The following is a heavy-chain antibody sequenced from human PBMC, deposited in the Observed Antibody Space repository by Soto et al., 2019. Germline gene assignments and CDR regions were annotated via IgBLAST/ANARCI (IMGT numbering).Heavy chain of an antibody. CDR2: IYWNGDK. J-gene: IGHJ4*02. D-gene: IGHD2-21*01. Sequence: QITLKESGPTLVEPTQTLTLTCTYSGFSLRTTGVGVGWIRPPPGKALQLLGIIYWNGDKRYSPSLKNRFTLTSDIAKSQVVLTMTNMDPVDTATYYCAHTWWLPLDYWGQGTLVIVSS. CDR3: AHTWWLPLDY. CDR1: GFSLRTTGVG. V-gene: IGHV2-5*01.